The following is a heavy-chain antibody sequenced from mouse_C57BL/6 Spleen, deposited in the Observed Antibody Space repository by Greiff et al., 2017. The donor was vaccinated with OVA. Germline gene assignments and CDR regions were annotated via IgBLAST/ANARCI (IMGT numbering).Heavy chain of an antibody. CDR2: ISSGSSTI. CDR1: GFTFSDYG. Sequence: DVKLVESGGGLVKPGGSLKLSCAASGFTFSDYGMHWVRQAPEKGLEWVAYISSGSSTIYYADTVKGRFTISRDNATNTLFLQMTSLRSEDTAMYYCARKVGGAMDDGGQGTSVTVSS. D-gene: IGHD1-3*01. CDR3: ARKVGGAMDD. J-gene: IGHJ4*01. V-gene: IGHV5-17*01.